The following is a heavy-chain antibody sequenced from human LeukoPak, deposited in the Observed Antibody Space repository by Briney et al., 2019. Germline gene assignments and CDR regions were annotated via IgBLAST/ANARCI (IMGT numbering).Heavy chain of an antibody. CDR1: GFTFSSYS. CDR3: ASGSYSRPFDY. V-gene: IGHV3-48*01. Sequence: GGSLRLSCAASGFTFSSYSMNWVRLAPGKGLEWVSYISSSSSTIYYADSVKGRFTISRDNAKNSLYLQMNSLRAEDTAVYYCASGSYSRPFDYWGQGTLVTVSS. D-gene: IGHD1-26*01. J-gene: IGHJ4*02. CDR2: ISSSSSTI.